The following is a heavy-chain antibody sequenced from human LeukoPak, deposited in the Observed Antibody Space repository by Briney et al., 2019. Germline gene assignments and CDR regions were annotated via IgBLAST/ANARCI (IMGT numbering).Heavy chain of an antibody. CDR2: ISSSGSTI. Sequence: GGSLRLSCAASGFTFSDYYMSWIRQAPGKGLEWVSYISSSGSTIYYADSVKGRFTISRDTAKNSLYLQMNSLRAEDTAVYYCARQQEGVVAATRDWFDPWGQGTLVTVSS. J-gene: IGHJ5*02. D-gene: IGHD2-15*01. CDR3: ARQQEGVVAATRDWFDP. V-gene: IGHV3-11*01. CDR1: GFTFSDYY.